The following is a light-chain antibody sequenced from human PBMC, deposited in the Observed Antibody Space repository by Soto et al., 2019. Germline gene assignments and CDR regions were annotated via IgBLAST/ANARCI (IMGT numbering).Light chain of an antibody. CDR1: QSVSSY. Sequence: EIVLTQSPATLSLSPGERATLSCRASQSVSSYLAWYQQKPGQAPRLLIYDASNRATGIPARFSGSGSGTDFTLTISSLEPVYFAVYYCQQRSNWPPPFGQGTKVDIK. J-gene: IGKJ1*01. CDR3: QQRSNWPPP. CDR2: DAS. V-gene: IGKV3-11*01.